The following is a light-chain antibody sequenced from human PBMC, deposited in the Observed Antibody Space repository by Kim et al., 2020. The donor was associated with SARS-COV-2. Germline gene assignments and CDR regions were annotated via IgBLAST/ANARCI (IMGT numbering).Light chain of an antibody. CDR1: QSVSNN. V-gene: IGKV3-15*01. CDR2: GAS. Sequence: EIVMTQSPATLSVSPGERATLSCRASQSVSNNLSWYQLKPGQPPSRLIYGASTRATGTPARFSGSGSGTDFTLTVSSLQCEEFAVYYCHQYKDWPTGDTFGEGTKLEI. J-gene: IGKJ2*01. CDR3: HQYKDWPTGDT.